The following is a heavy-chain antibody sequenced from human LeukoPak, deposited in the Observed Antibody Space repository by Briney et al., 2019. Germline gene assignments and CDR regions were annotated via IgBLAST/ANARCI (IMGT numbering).Heavy chain of an antibody. V-gene: IGHV5-51*01. CDR1: GYSFTNYW. Sequence: GESLKISCKGSGYSFTNYWIGWVRQMPRKGLEWMGIINPRDSDTRYSPSFKGQVTISADKSISTAYLQWSSLKASDTAMYYCARWGGYCSGGNCYPLYYFDYWGQGTLVTVSS. D-gene: IGHD2-15*01. CDR3: ARWGGYCSGGNCYPLYYFDY. J-gene: IGHJ4*02. CDR2: INPRDSDT.